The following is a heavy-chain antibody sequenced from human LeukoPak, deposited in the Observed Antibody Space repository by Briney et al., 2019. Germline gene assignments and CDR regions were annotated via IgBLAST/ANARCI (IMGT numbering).Heavy chain of an antibody. CDR2: VHYSGTA. V-gene: IGHV4-59*01. J-gene: IGHJ4*02. CDR3: ARGYGDFRVEGRYFHS. Sequence: PSETLSLTCTVSAGSITNDDWSWVRQPPGKGLEFIGHVHYSGTANYKPSLRSRVTISIATSKQQFFLKLKSVTAADTAVYYCARGYGDFRVEGRYFHSWGQGTLVTVSS. CDR1: AGSITNDD. D-gene: IGHD4-17*01.